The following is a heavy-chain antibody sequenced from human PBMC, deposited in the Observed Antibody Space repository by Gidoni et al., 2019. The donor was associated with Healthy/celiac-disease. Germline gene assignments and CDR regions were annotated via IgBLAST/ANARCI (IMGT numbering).Heavy chain of an antibody. CDR1: GFTFSHSW. D-gene: IGHD3-22*01. CDR3: TTDPYDSSGYYFDY. V-gene: IGHV3-15*01. CDR2: IKSKTDGGTT. Sequence: EVQLVESGGGLVKPGGSLRLSCAASGFTFSHSWMSWVRQAPGKGLEWVGRIKSKTDGGTTDYAAPVKGRFTISRDDSKNTLYLQMNSLKTEDTAVYYCTTDPYDSSGYYFDYWGQGTLVTVSS. J-gene: IGHJ4*02.